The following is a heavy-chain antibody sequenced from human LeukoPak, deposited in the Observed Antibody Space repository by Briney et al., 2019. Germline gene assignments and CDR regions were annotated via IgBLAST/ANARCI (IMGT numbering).Heavy chain of an antibody. CDR1: GGSFSGYY. CDR3: ARDRGSGSVDP. D-gene: IGHD3-10*01. J-gene: IGHJ5*02. Sequence: PSETLSLTCAVYGGSFSGYYWSWIRQPPGKGLEWIGEINHSGSTNYNPSLKSRVTISVDTSKNQFSLKLSSVTAADTAVYYCARDRGSGSVDPWGQGTLVTVSS. V-gene: IGHV4-34*01. CDR2: INHSGST.